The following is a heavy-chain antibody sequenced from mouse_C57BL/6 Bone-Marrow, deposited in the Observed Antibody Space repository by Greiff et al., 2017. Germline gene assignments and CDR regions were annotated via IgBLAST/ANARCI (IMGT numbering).Heavy chain of an antibody. CDR1: GYSFTDYN. Sequence: VQLKQSGPELVKPGASVKISCKASGYSFTDYNMNWVKQSNGQSLEWIGVINPNYGTTSYNQKFKGKATLTVDQSSSTAYMQLNSLTSEDSSVYTCARVSSYWYFDVWGTGTTVTVSS. CDR2: INPNYGTT. CDR3: ARVSSYWYFDV. D-gene: IGHD1-1*01. J-gene: IGHJ1*03. V-gene: IGHV1-39*01.